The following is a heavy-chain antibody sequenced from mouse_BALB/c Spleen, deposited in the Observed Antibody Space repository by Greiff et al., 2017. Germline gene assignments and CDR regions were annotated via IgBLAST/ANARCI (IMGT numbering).Heavy chain of an antibody. V-gene: IGHV2-6-7*01. CDR1: GFSLTGYG. J-gene: IGHJ4*01. D-gene: IGHD1-2*01. CDR3: ARDSVHYYGYCAMDY. Sequence: VKLMESGPGLVAPSQSLSITCTVSGFSLTGYGVNWVRQPPGKGLEWLGMIWGDGSTDYNSALKSRLSISKDNSKSQVFLKMNSLQTDDTARYYCARDSVHYYGYCAMDYWGQGTSVTVSS. CDR2: IWGDGST.